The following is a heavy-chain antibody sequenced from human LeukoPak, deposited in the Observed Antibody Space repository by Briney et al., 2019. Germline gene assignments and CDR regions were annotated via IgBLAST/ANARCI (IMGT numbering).Heavy chain of an antibody. CDR1: GGSISSYY. CDR3: ARDCPSYYYDSSGCFDY. J-gene: IGHJ4*02. V-gene: IGHV4-59*01. D-gene: IGHD3-22*01. Sequence: PSETLSLTCTVSGGSISSYYLSWVRQPPGKGLEWIGYIYYSGSTNYNPSLKSRVTISVDTSKNQFSLKLSSVTAADTAVYYCARDCPSYYYDSSGCFDYWGQGTLVTVSS. CDR2: IYYSGST.